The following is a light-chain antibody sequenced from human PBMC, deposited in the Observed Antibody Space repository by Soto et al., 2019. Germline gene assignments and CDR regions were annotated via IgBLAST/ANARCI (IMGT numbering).Light chain of an antibody. CDR3: QQYKSYPIT. V-gene: IGKV1-5*01. CDR2: DAS. J-gene: IGKJ4*01. Sequence: DLQMTQSPSTLSASVGDRVTITCRASQSINSRLAWYQQKPGKAPKFLIYDASTLERGVPSRLSGSGSGTEFTLTISSLQPDDFATYYCQQYKSYPITFGGGTKVDIK. CDR1: QSINSR.